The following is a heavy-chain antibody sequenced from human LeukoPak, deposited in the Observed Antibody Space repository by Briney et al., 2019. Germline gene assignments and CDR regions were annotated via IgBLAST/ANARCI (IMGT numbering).Heavy chain of an antibody. CDR2: IYTSGST. CDR1: GGSISSYY. J-gene: IGHJ5*02. CDR3: ARARKLRFLEWLPDNWFDP. V-gene: IGHV4-4*07. Sequence: PSETLSLTCTVSGGSISSYYWSWIRQPAGKGLEWIGRIYTSGSTNYNPSLKSRVTMSVNTSKNQFSLKLSSVTAADTAVYYCARARKLRFLEWLPDNWFDPWGQGTLVTVSS. D-gene: IGHD3-3*01.